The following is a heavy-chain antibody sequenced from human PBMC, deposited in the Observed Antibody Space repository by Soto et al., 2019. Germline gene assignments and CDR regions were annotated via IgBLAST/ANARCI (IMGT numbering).Heavy chain of an antibody. CDR1: GGTFSSYA. J-gene: IGHJ6*02. D-gene: IGHD5-18*01. Sequence: GASVKVSCKASGGTFSSYAISWVRQAPGQGLEWMGGIIPIFGTANYAQKFQGRVTITADESTSTAYMELSSLRSEDTAVYYCARPFTAMVKYYYYYGMDVWGQGTTVTVSS. CDR2: IIPIFGTA. CDR3: ARPFTAMVKYYYYYGMDV. V-gene: IGHV1-69*13.